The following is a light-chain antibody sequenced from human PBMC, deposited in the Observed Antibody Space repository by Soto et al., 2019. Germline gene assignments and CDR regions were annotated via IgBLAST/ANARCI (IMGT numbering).Light chain of an antibody. CDR3: QQYGSSPPYT. Sequence: EIVLTQSPGTLSLSPGERATLSCRASHNVSSTYLAWYQQKPGQAPRLLIYGASSRATGIPDRFSGSGSGTYFTLTIIRLEPDDFAVYYYQQYGSSPPYTFGQGTKLEIK. CDR1: HNVSSTY. CDR2: GAS. V-gene: IGKV3-20*01. J-gene: IGKJ2*01.